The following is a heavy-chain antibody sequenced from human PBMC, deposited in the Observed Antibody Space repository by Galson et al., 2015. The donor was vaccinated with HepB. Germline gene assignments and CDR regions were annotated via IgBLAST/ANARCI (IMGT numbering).Heavy chain of an antibody. D-gene: IGHD3-10*01. CDR2: IWYDGSNK. CDR3: AREPVRGGGLHYYYYYGMDV. J-gene: IGHJ6*02. Sequence: SLRLSCAASGFTFSSYGMHWVRQAPGKGLEWVAVIWYDGSNKYYADSVKGRFTISRDNSKNTLYLQMNSLRAEDTAVYYCAREPVRGGGLHYYYYYGMDVWGQGTTVTVSS. V-gene: IGHV3-33*01. CDR1: GFTFSSYG.